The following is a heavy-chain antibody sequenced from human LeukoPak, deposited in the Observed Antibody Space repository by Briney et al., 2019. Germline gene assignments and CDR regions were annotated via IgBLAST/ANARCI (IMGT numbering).Heavy chain of an antibody. D-gene: IGHD1-1*01. CDR2: VNPSGDST. J-gene: IGHJ4*02. CDR1: GFTFGIYS. V-gene: IGHV3-23*01. CDR3: AKDRAGTPWAD. Sequence: GGSLRLSCAAAGFTFGIYSMTWVRQAPGKGLEWVSTVNPSGDSTYYADSVKGRFTISRDNPKNTVYLQMDSLRAEDTAVYYCAKDRAGTPWADWGQGTLVTVSS.